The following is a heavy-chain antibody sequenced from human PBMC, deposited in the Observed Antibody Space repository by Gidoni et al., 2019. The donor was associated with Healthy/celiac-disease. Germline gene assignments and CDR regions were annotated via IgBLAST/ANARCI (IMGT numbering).Heavy chain of an antibody. J-gene: IGHJ4*02. Sequence: EVQLLESGGGLVQPGGSLRLSCAASGFTFRSYAMSWVRQAPGKGLEWVSAISGSGGSTYYADSVKGRFTISRDNSKNTLYLQINSLRAEDTAVYYCAKVRPSYCTNGVCPVDYWGQGTLVTVSS. CDR2: ISGSGGST. CDR3: AKVRPSYCTNGVCPVDY. CDR1: GFTFRSYA. V-gene: IGHV3-23*01. D-gene: IGHD2-8*01.